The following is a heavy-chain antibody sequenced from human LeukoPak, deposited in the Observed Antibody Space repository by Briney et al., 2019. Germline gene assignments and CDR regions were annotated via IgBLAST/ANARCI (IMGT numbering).Heavy chain of an antibody. CDR1: GGTFSSYA. CDR2: IIPIFGTA. D-gene: IGHD1-26*01. V-gene: IGHV1-69*05. CDR3: ASGTGVGATIFSFDI. J-gene: IGHJ3*02. Sequence: SVKVCCKASGGTFSSYAISWVRQAPGQGLEWMGGIIPIFGTANCAQKFQGRVTITTDESTSTACMELSSLRSEDTAVYYCASGTGVGATIFSFDIWGQGTMVTVSS.